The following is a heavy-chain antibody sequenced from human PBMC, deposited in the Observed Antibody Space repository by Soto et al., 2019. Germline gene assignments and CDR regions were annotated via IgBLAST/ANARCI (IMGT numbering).Heavy chain of an antibody. CDR2: IYHSGSI. CDR3: AVGYCGSASCSREYFQH. Sequence: SETLSLTCAVSGYSISIGYYWGWLRQPPGKGLEWIATIYHSGSIFHNPSLKSRVTISVDTSKNQFSVKLRSVTAADTAVYYCAVGYCGSASCSREYFQHWGQGTLVTVSS. D-gene: IGHD2-2*01. V-gene: IGHV4-38-2*01. J-gene: IGHJ1*01. CDR1: GYSISIGYY.